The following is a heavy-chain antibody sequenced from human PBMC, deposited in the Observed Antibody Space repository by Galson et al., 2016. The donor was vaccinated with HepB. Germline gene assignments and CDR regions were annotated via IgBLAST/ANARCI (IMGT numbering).Heavy chain of an antibody. Sequence: SETLSLTCAVYGGSLSRYCWGWIRQPPGKGLEWIGEVHHTGRTHYNPSLKSRVFISVDKTKKQFSLTLSSVTAADTAVYFCARREGVSGNSMFDPWGQGTPVTVSS. D-gene: IGHD2/OR15-2a*01. CDR3: ARREGVSGNSMFDP. CDR1: GGSLSRYC. V-gene: IGHV4-34*01. CDR2: VHHTGRT. J-gene: IGHJ5*02.